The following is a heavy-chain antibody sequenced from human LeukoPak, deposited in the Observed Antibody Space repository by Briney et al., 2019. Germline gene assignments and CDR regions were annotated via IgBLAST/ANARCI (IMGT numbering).Heavy chain of an antibody. CDR3: ARTYDFWSGYPRYFDY. CDR1: GDSISSVDYY. V-gene: IGHV4-30-4*08. D-gene: IGHD3-3*01. CDR2: IYYSGST. Sequence: SETLSLTCTVSGDSISSVDYYWSWIRQPPGKGLEWIGYIYYSGSTYYNPSLKSRVTISVDTSKNQFSLKLSSVTAADTAVYYCARTYDFWSGYPRYFDYWGQGTLVTVSS. J-gene: IGHJ4*02.